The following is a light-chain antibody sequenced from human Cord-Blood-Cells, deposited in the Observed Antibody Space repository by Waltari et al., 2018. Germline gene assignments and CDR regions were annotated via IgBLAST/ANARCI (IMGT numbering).Light chain of an antibody. Sequence: QSALTQPAYVSGSPGQSITISCTGTSSDVGGCNYVSWYQQHPGKAPKLMIYDVSNRPSGVSQRFSGSKSCNTASLTISGLQAEDEADYYCSSYTGSSTWVFGGGTKLTVL. CDR1: SSDVGGCNY. J-gene: IGLJ3*02. CDR2: DVS. V-gene: IGLV2-14*01. CDR3: SSYTGSSTWV.